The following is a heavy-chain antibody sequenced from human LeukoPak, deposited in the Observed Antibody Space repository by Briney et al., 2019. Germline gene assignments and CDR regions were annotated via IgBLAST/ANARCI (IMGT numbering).Heavy chain of an antibody. D-gene: IGHD3-10*01. V-gene: IGHV3-21*01. Sequence: AGGSLRLSCAASGFTFSSYSMNWVRQAPGKGLEWVLSISSSSSYIYYADSVKGRFTISRDNAKNSLYLQMNSLRAEDTAVYYCARGFDYYGSTYYFDYWGQGTLVTVSS. CDR1: GFTFSSYS. CDR2: ISSSSSYI. CDR3: ARGFDYYGSTYYFDY. J-gene: IGHJ4*02.